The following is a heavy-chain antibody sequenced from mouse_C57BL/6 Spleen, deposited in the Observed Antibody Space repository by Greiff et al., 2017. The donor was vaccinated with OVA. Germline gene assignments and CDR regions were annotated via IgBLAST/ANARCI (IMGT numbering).Heavy chain of an antibody. J-gene: IGHJ4*01. CDR3: ARADGYYVGYAMDY. V-gene: IGHV1-55*01. Sequence: VQLQQPGAELVKPGASVKMSCKASGYTFTSYWITWVKPRPGQGLEWIGDIYPGSGGTNYNEKFKSKATLTVDKSSSTAYMQLSSLTSEDSAVYYCARADGYYVGYAMDYWGQGTSVTVSS. CDR2: IYPGSGGT. CDR1: GYTFTSYW. D-gene: IGHD2-3*01.